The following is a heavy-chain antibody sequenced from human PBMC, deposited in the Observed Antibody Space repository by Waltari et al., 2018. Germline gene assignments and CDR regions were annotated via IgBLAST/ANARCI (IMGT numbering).Heavy chain of an antibody. J-gene: IGHJ5*02. CDR1: GGSISSGSYY. Sequence: QVQLQESGPGLVKPSQTLSLTCTVSGGSISSGSYYWSWIRRPAGKGLEWIGRIYTSGSTNYNPSLKSRVTISVDTSKNQFSLKLSSVTAADTAVYYCARGRSSSWYNWFDPWGQGTLVTVSS. D-gene: IGHD6-13*01. CDR2: IYTSGST. CDR3: ARGRSSSWYNWFDP. V-gene: IGHV4-61*02.